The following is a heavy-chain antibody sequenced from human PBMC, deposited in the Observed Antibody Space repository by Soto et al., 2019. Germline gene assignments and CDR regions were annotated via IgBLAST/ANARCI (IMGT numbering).Heavy chain of an antibody. CDR2: INPSVGST. Sequence: ASVKVSCKASGYTFTSYGITWVRQATGQGLEWMGIINPSVGSTTYAQNFQDRVTMTRDTSTTTVYMELSSLRSEDTAVYYCARARDMDVWGQGTTVTVSS. CDR1: GYTFTSYG. CDR3: ARARDMDV. V-gene: IGHV1-46*01. J-gene: IGHJ6*02.